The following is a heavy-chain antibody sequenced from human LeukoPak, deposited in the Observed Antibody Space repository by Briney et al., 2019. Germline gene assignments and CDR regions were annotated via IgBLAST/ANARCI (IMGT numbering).Heavy chain of an antibody. D-gene: IGHD2-2*01. CDR1: GFTFSSYA. CDR3: ARIQYPYFDY. Sequence: QSGGSLRLSCAASGFTFSSYAMHWVRQAPGKGLGWVAVISYDGSNKYYADSVKGRFTISRDNSKNTLYLQMNSLRAEDTAVYYCARIQYPYFDYWGQGTLVTVSS. CDR2: ISYDGSNK. J-gene: IGHJ4*02. V-gene: IGHV3-30-3*01.